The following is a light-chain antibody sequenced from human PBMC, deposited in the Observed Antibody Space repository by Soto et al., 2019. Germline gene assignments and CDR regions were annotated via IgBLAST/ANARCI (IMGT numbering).Light chain of an antibody. CDR3: QSYVGGSEV. Sequence: QSALTQPPSVSGAPGQSVTVSCSGDSSSIGAGYAVSWYQHYPGTAPRLLIYGNRNRPSGVPERFSASKSGTSASLTIAGLQAEDEADYYCQSYVGGSEVFGGGTKLTVL. V-gene: IGLV1-40*01. J-gene: IGLJ2*01. CDR1: SSSIGAGYA. CDR2: GNR.